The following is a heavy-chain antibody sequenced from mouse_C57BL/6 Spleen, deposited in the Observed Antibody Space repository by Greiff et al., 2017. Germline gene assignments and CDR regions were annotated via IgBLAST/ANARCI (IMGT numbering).Heavy chain of an antibody. V-gene: IGHV1-52*01. Sequence: QVQLQQPGAELVRPGSSVKLSCKASGYTFTSYWMHWVKQRPIQGLEWIGNIDPSDSETHYNPKFKDKATLTADTSSSPAYMPLSCLTSEDSEVSYCARGILSIGLRLYWDFDVWGTGTTVTVAS. J-gene: IGHJ1*03. CDR1: GYTFTSYW. CDR3: ARGILSIGLRLYWDFDV. D-gene: IGHD2-2*01. CDR2: IDPSDSET.